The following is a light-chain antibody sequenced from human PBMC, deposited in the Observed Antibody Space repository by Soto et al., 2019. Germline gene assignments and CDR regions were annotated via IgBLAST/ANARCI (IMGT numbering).Light chain of an antibody. J-gene: IGKJ3*01. Sequence: VVLTQSPATLSLSPGEPATLSCRASRHVYINALAWYQQKLGRTHPLIIYGTPTRATGIPDIFSATGSGTDFSLTIRSVEPEDFAVYYCQRYVASTFTFGLGIRVEI. CDR3: QRYVASTFT. CDR1: RHVYINA. CDR2: GTP. V-gene: IGKV3-20*01.